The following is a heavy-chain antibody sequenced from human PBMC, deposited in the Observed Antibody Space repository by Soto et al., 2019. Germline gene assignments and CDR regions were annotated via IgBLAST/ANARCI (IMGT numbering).Heavy chain of an antibody. D-gene: IGHD2-15*01. Sequence: EVQLVESGGGLVQPGGSLRLVCSGSGFTFSGNGINWVRQAPGKGLELVSFISNSGGDTIYYAESVKGRFTISRDDAKNSVYLQMNSLRAEDTALYYCARDVGYCSGGSCYAWFDPWGQETLVIVSS. CDR3: ARDVGYCSGGSCYAWFDP. V-gene: IGHV3-48*01. CDR2: ISNSGGDTI. J-gene: IGHJ5*02. CDR1: GFTFSGNG.